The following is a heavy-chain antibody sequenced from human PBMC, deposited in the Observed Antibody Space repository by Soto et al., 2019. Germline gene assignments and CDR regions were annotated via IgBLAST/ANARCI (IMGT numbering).Heavy chain of an antibody. Sequence: SETLSLTCTVSGDSISSGGSYWNWIRQRPGKGLEWMGYIFYSGSFYYTPSLRGRVMMSADTSKNQFSLGLSSVTAADTAVYYCASIFSYSSGWFNDAFDIWGQGTMVTVSS. CDR2: IFYSGSF. D-gene: IGHD6-19*01. CDR1: GDSISSGGSY. J-gene: IGHJ3*02. CDR3: ASIFSYSSGWFNDAFDI. V-gene: IGHV4-31*03.